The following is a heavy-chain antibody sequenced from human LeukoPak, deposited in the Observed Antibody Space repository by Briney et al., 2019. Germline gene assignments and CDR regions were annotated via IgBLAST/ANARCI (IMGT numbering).Heavy chain of an antibody. D-gene: IGHD6-13*01. CDR1: GYTFTSYG. CDR2: ISAYNGNT. Sequence: APVKVSCKASGYTFTSYGISWVRQAPGQGLEWMGWISAYNGNTNYAQKLQGRVTMTTDTSTSTAYMELSSLRSDDTAFYYCARAPMGAAALYWGQGTLVTVSS. J-gene: IGHJ4*02. V-gene: IGHV1-18*01. CDR3: ARAPMGAAALY.